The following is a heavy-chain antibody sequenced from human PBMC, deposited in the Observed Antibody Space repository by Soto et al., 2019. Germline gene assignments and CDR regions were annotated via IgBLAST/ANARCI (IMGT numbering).Heavy chain of an antibody. D-gene: IGHD3-10*01. Sequence: GGSLRRSYAASGFTFSSYAMSWVRQAPGKGLEWVSAISGSGGSTYYADSVKGRFTISRDNSKNTLYLQMNSLRAEDTAVYYCARDRRYGSGSYYNRDAFDIWGQGTMVTVSS. CDR3: ARDRRYGSGSYYNRDAFDI. CDR2: ISGSGGST. J-gene: IGHJ3*02. CDR1: GFTFSSYA. V-gene: IGHV3-23*01.